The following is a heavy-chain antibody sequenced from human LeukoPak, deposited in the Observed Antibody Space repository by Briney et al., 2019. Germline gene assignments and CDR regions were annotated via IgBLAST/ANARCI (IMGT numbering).Heavy chain of an antibody. CDR1: GYTFTSYY. V-gene: IGHV1-46*01. Sequence: ASVKVSCKASGYTFTSYYMHWVRQAPGQGLEWMGIINPSGGSTSYARKFQGRVTMTRDTSTSTVYMELSSLRSEDTAVYYCARDLVTTGGMDVWGQGTTVTVSS. CDR3: ARDLVTTGGMDV. CDR2: INPSGGST. D-gene: IGHD4-17*01. J-gene: IGHJ6*02.